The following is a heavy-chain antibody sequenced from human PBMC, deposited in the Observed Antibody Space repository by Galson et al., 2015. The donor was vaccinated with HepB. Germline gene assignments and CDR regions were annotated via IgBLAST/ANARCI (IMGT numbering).Heavy chain of an antibody. CDR2: ISGSSNTI. V-gene: IGHV3-48*02. CDR3: ARGVQLDDGSGHYRHRYWYFDL. Sequence: SLRLSCAASGFTFSSYSMNWVRQAPGKGLEWVSYISGSSNTIYYADSVKGRFTISRDNAKNSLFLQMDSLRDDDRAVYYCARGVQLDDGSGHYRHRYWYFDLWGRGTLVPVSS. J-gene: IGHJ2*01. D-gene: IGHD3-22*01. CDR1: GFTFSSYS.